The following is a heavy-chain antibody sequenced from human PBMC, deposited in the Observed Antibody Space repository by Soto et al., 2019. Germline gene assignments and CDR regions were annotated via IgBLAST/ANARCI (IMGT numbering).Heavy chain of an antibody. D-gene: IGHD6-19*01. CDR1: GGTXSSYA. Sequence: SVKVSCKASGGTXSSYAISWVRQAPGQGLEWMGGIIPIFGTANYAQKFQGRVTITADESTSTAYMELSSLRSEDTAVYYCARDAIIAVAGTVYYYYYGMDVWGQGTTVTVSS. CDR3: ARDAIIAVAGTVYYYYYGMDV. CDR2: IIPIFGTA. J-gene: IGHJ6*02. V-gene: IGHV1-69*13.